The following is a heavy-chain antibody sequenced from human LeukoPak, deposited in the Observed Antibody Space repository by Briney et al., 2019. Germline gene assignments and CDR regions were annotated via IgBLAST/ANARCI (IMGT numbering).Heavy chain of an antibody. CDR2: INPNSGGT. Sequence: ASVKVSCKASGYTFTGYYMHWVRQGPGQGLEWVGWINPNSGGTNYAQKFQGRVTMTRDTSISTAYMELSRLRSDDTAVYYCARDRSSWYYYYYMDVWGKGTTVTVSS. CDR1: GYTFTGYY. D-gene: IGHD6-13*01. J-gene: IGHJ6*03. V-gene: IGHV1-2*02. CDR3: ARDRSSWYYYYYMDV.